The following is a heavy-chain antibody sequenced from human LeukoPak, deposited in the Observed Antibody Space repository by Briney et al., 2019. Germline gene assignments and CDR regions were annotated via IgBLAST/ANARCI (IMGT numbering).Heavy chain of an antibody. D-gene: IGHD2-21*02. J-gene: IGHJ3*02. Sequence: GGSLRLSCAASGFTFSSYWMSWVRQAPGKGLEWVANIKQDGSEKYYVDSVKGRFTISRDNAKNSLYLQMNSLRAEDTAVYYCARDGGVVTAFAFDIWGQGTMVTVSS. CDR3: ARDGGVVTAFAFDI. CDR2: IKQDGSEK. V-gene: IGHV3-7*01. CDR1: GFTFSSYW.